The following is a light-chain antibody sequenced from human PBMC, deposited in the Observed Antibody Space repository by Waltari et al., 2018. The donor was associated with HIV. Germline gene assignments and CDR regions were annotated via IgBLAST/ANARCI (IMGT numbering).Light chain of an antibody. J-gene: IGKJ1*01. CDR1: QTITNF. CDR3: QQSYTTPRT. V-gene: IGKV1-39*01. CDR2: AAS. Sequence: DIQMTQSPSSLSASVGDRVTITCRTSQTITNFLNWYQQKPGKAPNLLFYAASSLQSGVPSWFSGRRAGTDFTLTISNLQPEYFATYYCQQSYTTPRTFGQGTKVEIK.